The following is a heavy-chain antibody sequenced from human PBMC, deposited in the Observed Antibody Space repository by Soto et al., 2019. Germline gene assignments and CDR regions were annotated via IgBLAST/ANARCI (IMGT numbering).Heavy chain of an antibody. CDR1: GFTFSSYW. CDR2: IKQDGSEK. D-gene: IGHD3-3*01. Sequence: GGSLRLSCAASGFTFSSYWMSWVRQAPGKGLEWVANIKQDGSEKYYVDSVKGRFTISRDNAKNSLYLQMNSLRAEDTAVYYCARDSEWFIPVDYYMDVWGKGTTVTVSS. J-gene: IGHJ6*03. CDR3: ARDSEWFIPVDYYMDV. V-gene: IGHV3-7*01.